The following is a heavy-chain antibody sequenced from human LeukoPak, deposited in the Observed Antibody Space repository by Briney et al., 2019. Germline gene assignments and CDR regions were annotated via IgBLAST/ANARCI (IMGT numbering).Heavy chain of an antibody. CDR1: GDSVSNNNVA. CDR3: ARVQQLGQGFHY. V-gene: IGHV6-1*01. J-gene: IGHJ4*02. Sequence: SQTLSLTCAISGDSVSNNNVAWNWVRQSPSRGLEWLGRTYYRSKWYNDYAVSVKSRITFTPDTSKNQVSLQLSSVSLEDTAIYFCARVQQLGQGFHYWGQGTLVTVSS. CDR2: TYYRSKWYN. D-gene: IGHD6-13*01.